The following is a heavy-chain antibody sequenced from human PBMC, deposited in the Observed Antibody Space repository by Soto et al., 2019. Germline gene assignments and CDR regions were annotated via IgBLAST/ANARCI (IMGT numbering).Heavy chain of an antibody. V-gene: IGHV4-59*08. Sequence: QVQLQESGPGLVKPSETLSLTCTVSGGSISSYYWSWIRQPPGKGLEWIGYIYYSGSTNYNPSLKSRVTISVDTSKNQFSLKRSSVTAADTAVYYCARLAAAGTSHHYGMDVWGQGTTVTVSS. D-gene: IGHD6-13*01. CDR3: ARLAAAGTSHHYGMDV. CDR2: IYYSGST. J-gene: IGHJ6*02. CDR1: GGSISSYY.